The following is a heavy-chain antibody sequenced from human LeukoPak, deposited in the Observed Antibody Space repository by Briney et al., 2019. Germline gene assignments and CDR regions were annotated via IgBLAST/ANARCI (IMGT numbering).Heavy chain of an antibody. CDR3: ARNRDGYNSFDY. CDR1: GGSINNGGYY. CDR2: IYYSGSS. Sequence: PSETLSLTCTVSGGSINNGGYYWSWIRQHPGKGLECIGYIYYSGSSYYNPSLRSRVTISVDTSKSHFSLKLSSVTAADTAVYYCARNRDGYNSFDYWGQGTLVTVSS. V-gene: IGHV4-31*03. D-gene: IGHD5-24*01. J-gene: IGHJ4*02.